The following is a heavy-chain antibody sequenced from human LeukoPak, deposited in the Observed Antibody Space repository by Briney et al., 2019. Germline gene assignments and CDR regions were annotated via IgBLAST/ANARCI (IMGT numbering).Heavy chain of an antibody. J-gene: IGHJ4*02. V-gene: IGHV1-69*13. D-gene: IGHD1-14*01. CDR3: ARVGAAWRTTFDY. CDR2: IIPIFGTA. CDR1: GGTFSSYA. Sequence: SVKVSCKASGGTFSSYAISWVRQAPGQGLEWMGGIIPIFGTANYAQKFQGRVTITADESTSTAYMELSSLRSEDTAVYYCARVGAAWRTTFDYWGQGTLVTVSS.